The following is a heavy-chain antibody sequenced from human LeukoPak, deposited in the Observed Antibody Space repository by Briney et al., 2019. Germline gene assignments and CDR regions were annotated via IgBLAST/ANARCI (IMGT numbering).Heavy chain of an antibody. CDR3: AKFRGSGNDPYGVDV. V-gene: IGHV3-11*01. CDR1: RFIFSDYS. CDR2: ISRFGRTI. D-gene: IGHD3-10*01. Sequence: GGSLRLSCVASRFIFSDYSMGWIRQAPGKGLECVSYISRFGRTIYYADSVKGRFTISRDNDKNSVPLRINSLRAGDTAVYYCAKFRGSGNDPYGVDVWGRGTTVTVSS. J-gene: IGHJ6*02.